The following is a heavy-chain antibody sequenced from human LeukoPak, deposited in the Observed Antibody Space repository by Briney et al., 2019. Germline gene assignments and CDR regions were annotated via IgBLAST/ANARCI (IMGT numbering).Heavy chain of an antibody. CDR1: GFTVSSNY. CDR3: AKDMSLTYYDFWSGYFGLGIDY. CDR2: IYSGGST. D-gene: IGHD3-3*01. J-gene: IGHJ4*02. Sequence: GGSLRLSCAASGFTVSSNYMSWVRQAPGKGLEWVSVIYSGGSTYYADSVKGRFTISRDNSKNTLYLQMNSLRAEDTAVYYCAKDMSLTYYDFWSGYFGLGIDYWGQGTLVTVSS. V-gene: IGHV3-53*01.